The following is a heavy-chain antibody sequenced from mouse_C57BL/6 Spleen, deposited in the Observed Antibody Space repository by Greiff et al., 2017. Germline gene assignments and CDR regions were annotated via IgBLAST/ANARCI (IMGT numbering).Heavy chain of an antibody. D-gene: IGHD3-2*02. CDR2: INPGSGGT. Sequence: ESGAELVRPGTSVKVSCKASGYAFTNYLIEWVKQRPGQGLEWIGVINPGSGGTNYNEKFKGKATLTAYKSSSTAYMQLSSLTSEDSAVYFCARRQLRGFDYWGQGTTLTVSS. CDR3: ARRQLRGFDY. J-gene: IGHJ2*01. V-gene: IGHV1-54*01. CDR1: GYAFTNYL.